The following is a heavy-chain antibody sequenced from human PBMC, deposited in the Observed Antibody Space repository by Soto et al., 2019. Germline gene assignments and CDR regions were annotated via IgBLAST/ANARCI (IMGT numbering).Heavy chain of an antibody. CDR3: AHAKYSRNWYYFDY. V-gene: IGHV2-5*02. Sequence: QITLKESGPTLVKPRQTLTLTCTFSGFSLSTSAVGVGWIRQPPGKALEWLAHIYWDDDKRYSPSLKSRLTTTKDTSKNQVVLTMTNMDPVDTATYYCAHAKYSRNWYYFDYWGQGTLVTVSS. CDR1: GFSLSTSAVG. J-gene: IGHJ4*02. D-gene: IGHD6-13*01. CDR2: IYWDDDK.